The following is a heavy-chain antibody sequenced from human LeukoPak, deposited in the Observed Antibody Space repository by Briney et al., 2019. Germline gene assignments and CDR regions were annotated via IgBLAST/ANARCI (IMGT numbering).Heavy chain of an antibody. J-gene: IGHJ4*02. Sequence: SQTLSLTCSVSGGSVTSGPNYWNWIRRPAGKGLEWIGRIQTSGRVNYNPSLKSRVTVYLDTPKNLVSLQLTSVTAADTAVYYCARERGNGDYGDYFDSWGQGTQVTVSS. D-gene: IGHD4-17*01. V-gene: IGHV4-61*02. CDR3: ARERGNGDYGDYFDS. CDR2: IQTSGRV. CDR1: GGSVTSGPNY.